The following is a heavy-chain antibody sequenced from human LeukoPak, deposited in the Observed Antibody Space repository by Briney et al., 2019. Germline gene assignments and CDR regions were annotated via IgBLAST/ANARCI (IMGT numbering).Heavy chain of an antibody. D-gene: IGHD1-26*01. J-gene: IGHJ4*02. Sequence: ASVKVSCKASGYTFTSYGISWVRQAPGQGLEWMGWISVYNGNTNYAQKLQGRVTMTTDTSTSTAYMELRSLRSGDTAVYYCARVVGATQVNILDYWGQGTLVTVSS. CDR2: ISVYNGNT. V-gene: IGHV1-18*01. CDR1: GYTFTSYG. CDR3: ARVVGATQVNILDY.